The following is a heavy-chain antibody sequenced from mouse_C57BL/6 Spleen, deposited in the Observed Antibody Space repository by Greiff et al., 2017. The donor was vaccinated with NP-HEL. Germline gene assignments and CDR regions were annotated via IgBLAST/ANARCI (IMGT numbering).Heavy chain of an antibody. CDR3: ARGRLAFDY. Sequence: EVKLVESGGGLVKPGGSLKLSCAASGFPFSDYGMHWVRQAPEKGLEWVAYISSGSSTIYYADTVTGRFTISRDHAKNTLFLQMTSLRSEDTAMYYCARGRLAFDYWGQGTTLTVSS. CDR1: GFPFSDYG. CDR2: ISSGSSTI. V-gene: IGHV5-17*01. J-gene: IGHJ2*01. D-gene: IGHD3-2*02.